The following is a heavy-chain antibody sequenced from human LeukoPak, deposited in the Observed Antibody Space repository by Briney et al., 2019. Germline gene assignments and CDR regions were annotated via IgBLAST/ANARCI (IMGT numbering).Heavy chain of an antibody. CDR3: ARMRPIGEHDY. V-gene: IGHV4-59*01. J-gene: IGHJ4*02. D-gene: IGHD4-17*01. CDR1: GYSISSYD. CDR2: IYYSGST. Sequence: SETLSLTCAASGYSISSYDLSWIRQPPGKGLEWIAYIYYSGSTNYNPSLQSRVTISVDTSRNQFSLKLSSVTTADTAIYYCARMRPIGEHDYWGQGTLVTVSS.